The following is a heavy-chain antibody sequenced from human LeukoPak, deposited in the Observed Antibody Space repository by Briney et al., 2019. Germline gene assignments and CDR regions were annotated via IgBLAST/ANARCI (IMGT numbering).Heavy chain of an antibody. V-gene: IGHV3-30*18. Sequence: GGSLRLSCAASGFTFSSYGMHWVRQAPGKGLEWVAVISYDGSNKYYADSVKGRFTISRDNSKNTLYLQMNSLRAEDTAVYYRAKETHDYGDYYYYYYGMDVWGQGTTVTVSS. CDR2: ISYDGSNK. CDR1: GFTFSSYG. CDR3: AKETHDYGDYYYYYYGMDV. J-gene: IGHJ6*02. D-gene: IGHD4-17*01.